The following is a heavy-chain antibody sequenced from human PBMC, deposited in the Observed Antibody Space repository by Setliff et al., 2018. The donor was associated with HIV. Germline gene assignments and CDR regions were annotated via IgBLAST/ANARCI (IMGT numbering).Heavy chain of an antibody. CDR2: IYSSGNT. Sequence: SETLSLTCTVSGGSINNNQWSWIRQPPGKGLEWIGYIYSSGNTNYNPSLKSRVIISVDTSKNQFSLRLSSVTAADTAVYYCARVYYDILTGYGYFDDWGQGTLVTISS. CDR3: ARVYYDILTGYGYFDD. CDR1: GGSINNNQ. D-gene: IGHD3-9*01. J-gene: IGHJ4*02. V-gene: IGHV4-4*09.